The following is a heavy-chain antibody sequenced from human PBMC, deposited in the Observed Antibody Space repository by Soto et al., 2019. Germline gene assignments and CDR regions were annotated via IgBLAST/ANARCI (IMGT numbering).Heavy chain of an antibody. CDR1: GFIFSTYS. CDR2: ISSDGNHK. D-gene: IGHD2-21*01. Sequence: PGGSLRLSCTASGFIFSTYSMHWVRQAPGRGLEWLAIISSDGNHKFYTDSVRGRFIISRDNSDNTLFLQISSLRPEDTALYYCTRDVIGNRQGLLGPWGQGTLVPSPQ. V-gene: IGHV3-30-3*01. J-gene: IGHJ5*02. CDR3: TRDVIGNRQGLLGP.